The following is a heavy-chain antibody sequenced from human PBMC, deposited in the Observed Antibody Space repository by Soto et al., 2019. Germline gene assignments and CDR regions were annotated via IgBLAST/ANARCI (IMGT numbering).Heavy chain of an antibody. CDR1: GFTFRNNV. V-gene: IGHV3-23*01. D-gene: IGHD6-19*01. J-gene: IGHJ4*02. CDR2: ITDNGGST. Sequence: GGSLRLSCAASGFTFRNNVMNWVRQAPGRGLEWVSAITDNGGSTYYADSVKGRCTISRDNSKNTLYLQMNSLRAEDTAVYYCAKDPTLGAGTFYWGQGTLVTVSS. CDR3: AKDPTLGAGTFY.